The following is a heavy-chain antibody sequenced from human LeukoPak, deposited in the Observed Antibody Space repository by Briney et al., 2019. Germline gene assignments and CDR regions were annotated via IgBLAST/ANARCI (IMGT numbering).Heavy chain of an antibody. D-gene: IGHD6-13*01. CDR2: INQDGSDK. CDR3: ARQQHLTD. CDR1: GFTFSSNW. J-gene: IGHJ4*02. Sequence: PGGSLRLSCVASGFTFSSNWMSWVRQAPGKGLEWVANINQDGSDKYYVDSVKGRFTISRDNAKNSLYLEMNSLRAEDTAVYYCARQQHLTDWGQGTLVTVSS. V-gene: IGHV3-7*01.